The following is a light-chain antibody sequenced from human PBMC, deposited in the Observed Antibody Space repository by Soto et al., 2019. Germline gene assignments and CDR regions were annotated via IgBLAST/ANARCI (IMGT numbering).Light chain of an antibody. CDR2: DAS. V-gene: IGKV3-11*01. J-gene: IGKJ3*01. CDR1: QSVSSY. CDR3: QQRSNWPPVFT. Sequence: EIVLTQSPATLSLSPGERATLSCRASQSVSSYLAWYQQKPGQAPRLLIYDASNRATGIPARFSGSGSGTDFTLTISSLEPEDFAVDYCQQRSNWPPVFTFGPGTKVDIK.